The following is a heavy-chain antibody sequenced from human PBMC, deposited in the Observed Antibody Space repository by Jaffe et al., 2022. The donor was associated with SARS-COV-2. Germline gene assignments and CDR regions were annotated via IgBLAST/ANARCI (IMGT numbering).Heavy chain of an antibody. Sequence: EVQLVESGGGLVQPGRSLRLSCTASGFTFGDYAMSWVRQAPGKGLEWVGFIRSKAYGGTTEYAASVKGRFTISRDDSKSIAYLQMNSLKTEDTAVYYCTSRYCSGGSCYKDAFDIWGQGTMVTVSS. D-gene: IGHD2-15*01. CDR2: IRSKAYGGTT. V-gene: IGHV3-49*04. CDR3: TSRYCSGGSCYKDAFDI. J-gene: IGHJ3*02. CDR1: GFTFGDYA.